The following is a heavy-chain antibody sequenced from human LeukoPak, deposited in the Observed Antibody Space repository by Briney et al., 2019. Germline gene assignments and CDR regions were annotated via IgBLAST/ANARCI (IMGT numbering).Heavy chain of an antibody. CDR3: VRVPYFFAAGDY. J-gene: IGHJ4*02. V-gene: IGHV3-72*01. CDR2: MRKKSHSYTT. Sequence: PGGSLRLSCAASGFTFSSYGMSWVRQTPGKGLEWVGRMRKKSHSYTTDYAASVKGRFTLSRDDSKNSLYLQMSSLKTEDTAMYYCVRVPYFFAAGDYWGQGTLVTVSS. D-gene: IGHD3-3*01. CDR1: GFTFSSYG.